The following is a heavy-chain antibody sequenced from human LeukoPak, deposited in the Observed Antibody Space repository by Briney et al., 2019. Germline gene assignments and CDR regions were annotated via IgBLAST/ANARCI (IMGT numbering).Heavy chain of an antibody. CDR2: ISGSGGST. CDR3: AKDRPDIVVVVAATGASDFDY. J-gene: IGHJ4*02. Sequence: GGSLRLSCAASGFIFSTYSMSWVRQAPGKGLEWVSAISGSGGSTYYADSVKGRFTISRDNSKNTLYLQMNSLRAEDTAVYYCAKDRPDIVVVVAATGASDFDYWGQGTLVTVSS. D-gene: IGHD2-15*01. CDR1: GFIFSTYS. V-gene: IGHV3-23*01.